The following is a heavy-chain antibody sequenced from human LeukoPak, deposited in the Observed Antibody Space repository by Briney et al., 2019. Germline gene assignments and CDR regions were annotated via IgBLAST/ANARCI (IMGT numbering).Heavy chain of an antibody. CDR2: ISSSSSYI. J-gene: IGHJ4*02. D-gene: IGHD5-18*01. Sequence: GGSLRLSCAASGFTFSSYTMNWVRQAPGKGLEWVSSISSSSSYIYYADSVRGRFTISRDNAKNSLFLQMTSLRAEDTAVYYCARDRSGYTFDDWGQGTLVTVSS. V-gene: IGHV3-21*01. CDR1: GFTFSSYT. CDR3: ARDRSGYTFDD.